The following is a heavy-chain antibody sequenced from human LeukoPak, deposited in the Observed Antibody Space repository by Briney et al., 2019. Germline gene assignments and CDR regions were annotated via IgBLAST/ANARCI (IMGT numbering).Heavy chain of an antibody. Sequence: PSETLSLTCAVYGGSFSGYYWSWIRQPPGKGLEWIGYIYYSGSTNYNPSLKSRVTISVDTSKNQFSLELSSVTAADTAVYYCARESVSVSFDYWGQGILVTVSS. D-gene: IGHD2/OR15-2a*01. CDR3: ARESVSVSFDY. CDR2: IYYSGST. V-gene: IGHV4-59*01. J-gene: IGHJ4*02. CDR1: GGSFSGYY.